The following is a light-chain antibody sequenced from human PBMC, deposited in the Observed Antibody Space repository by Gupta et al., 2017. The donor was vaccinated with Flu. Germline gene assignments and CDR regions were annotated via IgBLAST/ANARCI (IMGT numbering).Light chain of an antibody. CDR2: EVR. Sequence: QSALTQPASVSGYPGQSITISCTGTSSDVGGYNYVSWYQQHPGKAPKVMIYEVRNRPSGVSNRFSGSKSGNTASLTISGLQAEDEADYYCTSYTTSNTWVFGGGTKLTVL. J-gene: IGLJ3*02. CDR3: TSYTTSNTWV. CDR1: SSDVGGYNY. V-gene: IGLV2-14*01.